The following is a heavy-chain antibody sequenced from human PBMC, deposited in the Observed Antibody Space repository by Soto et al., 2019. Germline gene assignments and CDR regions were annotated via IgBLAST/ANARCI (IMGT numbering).Heavy chain of an antibody. J-gene: IGHJ6*02. CDR2: INAGNGNT. V-gene: IGHV1-3*01. CDR1: GYSFTSYA. Sequence: ASVKVSCKASGYSFTSYAMHWVRQAPGQRLEWMGWINAGNGNTKYSQKFQGRVTITRDTSASTAYMELSSLRSEDTAVYYCARVYCSSTSFYYYYGMDVWGQGTTVTVSS. CDR3: ARVYCSSTSFYYYYGMDV. D-gene: IGHD2-2*01.